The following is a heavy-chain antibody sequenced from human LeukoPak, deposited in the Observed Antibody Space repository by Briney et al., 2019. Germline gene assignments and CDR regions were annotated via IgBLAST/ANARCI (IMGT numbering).Heavy chain of an antibody. J-gene: IGHJ4*02. V-gene: IGHV4-39*01. Sequence: SETLSLTCTVSGGSISSSSYYWGWIRQPPGKGLEWIGSIYYSGSTYYNPSLKSRVTISVDTSKNQFSLKLSSVTAADTAVYYCAGLCGTGGVGCSQWGQGTLVTVSS. CDR3: AGLCGTGGVGCSQ. CDR1: GGSISSSSYY. CDR2: IYYSGST. D-gene: IGHD2-8*02.